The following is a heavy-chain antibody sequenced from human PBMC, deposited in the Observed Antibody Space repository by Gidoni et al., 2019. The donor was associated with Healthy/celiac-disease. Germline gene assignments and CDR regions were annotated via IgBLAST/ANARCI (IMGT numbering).Heavy chain of an antibody. CDR3: ARSYYYDSSGYPFDY. Sequence: QVQLVESGGGVVQPGRSLRLSCAAAGVPFSSYGMHWVRQAPGKGLEWVAVIWYDGINKYYADSVKGRFTISRDNSKNTLYLQMNSLRAEDTAVYYCARSYYYDSSGYPFDYWGQGTLVTVSS. CDR2: IWYDGINK. V-gene: IGHV3-33*01. J-gene: IGHJ4*02. D-gene: IGHD3-22*01. CDR1: GVPFSSYG.